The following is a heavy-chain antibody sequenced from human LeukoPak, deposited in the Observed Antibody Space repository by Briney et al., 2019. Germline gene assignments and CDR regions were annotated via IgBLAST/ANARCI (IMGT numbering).Heavy chain of an antibody. CDR1: GFTFSSYA. V-gene: IGHV3-64*01. CDR3: AKDGQYSSSWYCGY. Sequence: GGSLRLSCAAFGFTFSSYAMHWVRQAPGKGLEYVSAISSNGGSTYYANSVKGRFTISRDNSKNTLYLQMGSLRAEDMAVYYCAKDGQYSSSWYCGYWGQGTLVTVSS. D-gene: IGHD6-13*01. CDR2: ISSNGGST. J-gene: IGHJ4*02.